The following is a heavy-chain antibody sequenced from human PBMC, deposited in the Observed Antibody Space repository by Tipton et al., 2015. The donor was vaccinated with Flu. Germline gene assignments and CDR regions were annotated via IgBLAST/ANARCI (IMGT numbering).Heavy chain of an antibody. D-gene: IGHD3-16*01. V-gene: IGHV1-2*06. Sequence: QLVQSGADVKKPGASVKVSCKASGYTFTGFFMHWVRQAPGQGLEWMGRINPDSGETDYGRKFQGRVTMTRDTSINTVYMELSRVRSDDTAVYFCARFNVWGGFDLWGQGALVTV. CDR3: ARFNVWGGFDL. CDR2: INPDSGET. CDR1: GYTFTGFF. J-gene: IGHJ5*02.